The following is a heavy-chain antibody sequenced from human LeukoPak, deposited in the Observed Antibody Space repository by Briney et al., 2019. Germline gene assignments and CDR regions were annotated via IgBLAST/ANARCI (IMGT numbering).Heavy chain of an antibody. CDR1: GGSISSGGYY. CDR2: IYYSGST. D-gene: IGHD4-17*01. Sequence: ASETLSLTCTVSGGSISSGGYYWSWIRQHPGKGLGWIGYIYYSGSTYYNPSLKSRVTISVDTSKNQFSLKLSSVTAADTAVYYCARDQVDYGDYVGEGYWGQGTLVTVSS. CDR3: ARDQVDYGDYVGEGY. J-gene: IGHJ4*02. V-gene: IGHV4-30-4*08.